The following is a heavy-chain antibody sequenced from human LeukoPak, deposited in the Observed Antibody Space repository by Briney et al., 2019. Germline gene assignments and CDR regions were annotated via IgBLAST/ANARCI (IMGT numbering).Heavy chain of an antibody. J-gene: IGHJ4*02. V-gene: IGHV3-7*01. Sequence: GGSLRLSCAASGFTFSSYWMTWVRQAPGKGLEWVANIKQDGSEKYYVDSVKGRFTISRDNAKNSLYLQVNTLRAVDTAVYFCAVMSNYYDSSAYYPFNHWGQGTLVTVSS. CDR1: GFTFSSYW. CDR2: IKQDGSEK. D-gene: IGHD3-22*01. CDR3: AVMSNYYDSSAYYPFNH.